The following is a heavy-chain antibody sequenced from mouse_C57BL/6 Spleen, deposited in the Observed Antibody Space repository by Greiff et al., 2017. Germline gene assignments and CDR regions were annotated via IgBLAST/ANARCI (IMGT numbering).Heavy chain of an antibody. J-gene: IGHJ4*01. D-gene: IGHD3-2*02. CDR2: IYPGDGDT. Sequence: VKLMESGAELVKPGASVKISCKASGYAFSSYWMNWVKQRPGKGLEWIGQIYPGDGDTNYNGKFKGKATLTADKSSSTAYMQLSSLTSEDSAVYFCARGGSGYPYAMDYWGQGTSVTVSS. CDR3: ARGGSGYPYAMDY. V-gene: IGHV1-80*01. CDR1: GYAFSSYW.